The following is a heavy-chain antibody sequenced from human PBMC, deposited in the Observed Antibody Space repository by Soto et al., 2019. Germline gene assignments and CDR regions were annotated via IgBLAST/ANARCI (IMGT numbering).Heavy chain of an antibody. CDR3: CIQDDEVAGLDY. Sequence: EVQLEESGGGLVHPGGSMRLSCAASGFSFSDSGVHWVRQAAGKGLEWIGRIRSKPHSHATQYAASLEGSFTISRDDLKNTAYLQLSGLKTEDTAVYYCCIQDDEVAGLDYWGQGTLVTVSS. CDR1: GFSFSDSG. CDR2: IRSKPHSHAT. J-gene: IGHJ4*02. D-gene: IGHD6-19*01. V-gene: IGHV3-73*02.